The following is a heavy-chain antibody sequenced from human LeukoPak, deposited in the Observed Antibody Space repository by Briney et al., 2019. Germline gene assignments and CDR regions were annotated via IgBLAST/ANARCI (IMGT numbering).Heavy chain of an antibody. Sequence: GGSLRLSCAASGFTFSSYWMSWVRQAPGKGLEWVANIKQDGSEKYYVDSVKGRFTISRDNAKNSLYLQMNSLRAEDTAVYYCARVAGGWLAYFDYWGQGTLVTVSS. CDR1: GFTFSSYW. CDR3: ARVAGGWLAYFDY. J-gene: IGHJ4*02. CDR2: IKQDGSEK. D-gene: IGHD5-12*01. V-gene: IGHV3-7*01.